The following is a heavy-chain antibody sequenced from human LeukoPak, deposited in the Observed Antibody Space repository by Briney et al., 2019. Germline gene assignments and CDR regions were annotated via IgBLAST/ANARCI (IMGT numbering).Heavy chain of an antibody. D-gene: IGHD2-21*02. CDR2: TYSGGRT. Sequence: PGGSLRLSCAASGFTVTRNYMTWVRQAPGKGLEWVSVTYSGGRTYYEDSVKGRFTISRDNSKNTLYRQMNSLRAEDTAVYYCARASSHIVVATAPPLDYWGQGTLVTVSS. CDR1: GFTVTRNY. CDR3: ARASSHIVVATAPPLDY. V-gene: IGHV3-53*01. J-gene: IGHJ4*02.